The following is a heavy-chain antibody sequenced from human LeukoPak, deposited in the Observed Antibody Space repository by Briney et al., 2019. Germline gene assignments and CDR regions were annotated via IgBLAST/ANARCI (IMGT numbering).Heavy chain of an antibody. CDR1: DYSISSDYY. CDR3: ARAVPPDY. D-gene: IGHD6-19*01. CDR2: IYHSGRT. V-gene: IGHV4-38-2*01. Sequence: SVTLSLTCAVSDYSISSDYYWDWIRQPAGKGLEWIGSIYHSGRTYYNPSLKSRVTISVDTSKNQFSLNLSSVTAADTAVYYGARAVPPDYWGQGTLVTVSS. J-gene: IGHJ4*02.